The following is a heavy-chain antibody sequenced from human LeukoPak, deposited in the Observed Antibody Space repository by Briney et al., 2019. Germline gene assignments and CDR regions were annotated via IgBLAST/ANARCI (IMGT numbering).Heavy chain of an antibody. D-gene: IGHD6-19*01. CDR3: AKGIAVAGFDY. CDR2: ISYDGSNK. J-gene: IGHJ4*02. CDR1: GFTFSSYG. V-gene: IGHV3-30*18. Sequence: PGRSLRLSCAASGFTFSSYGMHWVRQAPGKGLERVAVISYDGSNKYYADSVKGRFTISRDNSKNTLYLKMNSLRAEDTAVYYGAKGIAVAGFDYWGQGTLVTVSS.